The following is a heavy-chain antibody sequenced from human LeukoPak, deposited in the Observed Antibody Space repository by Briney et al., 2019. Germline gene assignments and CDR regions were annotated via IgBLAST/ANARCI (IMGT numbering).Heavy chain of an antibody. Sequence: SETLSLTCTVSGGSISSSGYYWGWIRQPPGKGLEWIGSIYYSGSTYYNPSLKSRVTISVDTSKNQFSLKLSSVTAADTAVYYCASTQWRYFENWFDPWGQGTLVTVSS. V-gene: IGHV4-39*01. CDR1: GGSISSSGYY. D-gene: IGHD3-9*01. CDR2: IYYSGST. CDR3: ASTQWRYFENWFDP. J-gene: IGHJ5*02.